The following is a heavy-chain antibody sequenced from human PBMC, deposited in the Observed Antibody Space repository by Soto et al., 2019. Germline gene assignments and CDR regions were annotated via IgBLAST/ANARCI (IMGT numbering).Heavy chain of an antibody. CDR3: ERENGWSVTQWLMFDS. Sequence: QVQLVQSAAEVKPPGASVKVSCKASGYNFTRYGFSWVRQAPGQGLEWMGWISAYSGDTNYAQKFQGRVSMTTDPSTSTAYMELRSLRSDDTAVYYCERENGWSVTQWLMFDSWGQGTLITVSS. CDR2: ISAYSGDT. V-gene: IGHV1-18*01. J-gene: IGHJ4*02. D-gene: IGHD6-19*01. CDR1: GYNFTRYG.